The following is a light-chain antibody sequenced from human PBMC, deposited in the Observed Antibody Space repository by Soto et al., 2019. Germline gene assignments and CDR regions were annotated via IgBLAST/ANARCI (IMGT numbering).Light chain of an antibody. V-gene: IGKV1-33*01. J-gene: IGKJ5*01. CDR3: QQYDNLLIT. CDR1: QDVSDR. Sequence: DIEMTQCASSVSASVGNRVSITCQASQDVSDRLNWYQQKPGKAPKLLIYSASYLEAGVPSRFSGIGSGTDFTFTISSLQPEDIATYYCQQYDNLLITFGQGTRLEIK. CDR2: SAS.